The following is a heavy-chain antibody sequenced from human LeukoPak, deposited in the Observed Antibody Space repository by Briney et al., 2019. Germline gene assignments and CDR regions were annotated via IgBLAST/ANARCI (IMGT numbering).Heavy chain of an antibody. CDR1: GGSIRSYY. Sequence: SETLSLTXTVSGGSIRSYYWSWIRQPAGKGLEWIGRIYTSGSTNYNPSLKSRVTMSVDTSKNQFSLKLSSVTAADTAVYYCARVSRGSYSSSWFNPWGQGTLVTVSS. V-gene: IGHV4-4*07. J-gene: IGHJ5*02. CDR2: IYTSGST. D-gene: IGHD1-26*01. CDR3: ARVSRGSYSSSWFNP.